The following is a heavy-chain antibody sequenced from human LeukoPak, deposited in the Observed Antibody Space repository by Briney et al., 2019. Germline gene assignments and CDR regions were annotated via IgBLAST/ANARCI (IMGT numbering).Heavy chain of an antibody. D-gene: IGHD3-10*01. CDR2: INHSGST. V-gene: IGHV4-34*01. CDR3: ARGPPQLWFGADY. J-gene: IGHJ4*02. CDR1: GGSFSGYY. Sequence: SETLSLTCAVYGGSFSGYYWSWIRQPPGKWLEWMGEINHSGSTNYNPSLKSRVTISVDTSKNQFSLKLSSVTAADTAVYYCARGPPQLWFGADYWGQGTLVTVSS.